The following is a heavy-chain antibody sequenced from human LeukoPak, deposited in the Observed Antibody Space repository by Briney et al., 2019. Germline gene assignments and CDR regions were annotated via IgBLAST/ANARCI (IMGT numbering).Heavy chain of an antibody. V-gene: IGHV3-30-3*02. Sequence: GTSLRLSCAASGFTFSTYAMHWVRQAPGKGLEWVAVISYDGSHKYYADSVKGRFTISRDNSKNMLELQMNSLRAEDTAVYYCAKTIFGVTHAFDIWGQGTMVTVSS. CDR2: ISYDGSHK. CDR1: GFTFSTYA. J-gene: IGHJ3*02. CDR3: AKTIFGVTHAFDI. D-gene: IGHD3-3*01.